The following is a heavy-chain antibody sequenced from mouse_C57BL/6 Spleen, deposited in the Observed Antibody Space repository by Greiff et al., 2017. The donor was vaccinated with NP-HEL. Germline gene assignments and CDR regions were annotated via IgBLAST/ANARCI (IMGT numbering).Heavy chain of an antibody. CDR1: GFTFSSYA. J-gene: IGHJ1*03. Sequence: EVQRVESGGGLVKPGGSLKLSCAASGFTFSSYAMSWVRQTPEKRLEWVATISDGGSYTYYPDNVKGRFTISRDNAKNNLYLQMSHLKSEDTAMYYCARGMYFDVWGTGTTVTVSS. CDR2: ISDGGSYT. CDR3: ARGMYFDV. V-gene: IGHV5-4*01.